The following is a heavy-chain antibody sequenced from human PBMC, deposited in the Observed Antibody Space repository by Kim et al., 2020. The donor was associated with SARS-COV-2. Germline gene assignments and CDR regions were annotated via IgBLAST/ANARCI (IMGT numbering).Heavy chain of an antibody. J-gene: IGHJ4*02. V-gene: IGHV1-2*06. Sequence: ASVKVSCKASGYTFTGHYMHWVRQAPGQGLEWMGRINPNSGGRNYAQKFQGRVTMTRDTSISTAYMELSRLRSDDTAVYYCASIEYSYGTSLDYWGQGTLVTVSS. D-gene: IGHD5-18*01. CDR2: INPNSGGR. CDR3: ASIEYSYGTSLDY. CDR1: GYTFTGHY.